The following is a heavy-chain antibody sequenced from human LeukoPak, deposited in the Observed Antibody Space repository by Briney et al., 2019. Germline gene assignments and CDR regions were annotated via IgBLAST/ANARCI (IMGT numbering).Heavy chain of an antibody. CDR1: GFTFSSYA. J-gene: IGHJ4*02. Sequence: PGGSLRLSCAASGFTFSSYAMSWVRQAPGKGLEWVSAISGSGGSTYYADSVKGRFTISRDNSKNTLYLQMNSLRAEDTAVYYCAKPAAGTGPNTYYFDYWGQGTLVTVSS. D-gene: IGHD6-13*01. CDR2: ISGSGGST. CDR3: AKPAAGTGPNTYYFDY. V-gene: IGHV3-23*01.